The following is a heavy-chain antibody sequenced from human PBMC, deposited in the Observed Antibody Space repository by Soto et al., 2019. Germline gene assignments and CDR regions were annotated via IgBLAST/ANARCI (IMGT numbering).Heavy chain of an antibody. J-gene: IGHJ6*02. V-gene: IGHV1-69*02. Sequence: SVKVSCKASGGTFNSYTISWVRQAPGQGLEWMGRIIPILGIANYAQKFQGRVTITADKSTSTAYMELSSLRSEDTAVYYCARVPYDILTGYYKPHYGMDVWGQGTTVTVSS. D-gene: IGHD3-9*01. CDR3: ARVPYDILTGYYKPHYGMDV. CDR2: IIPILGIA. CDR1: GGTFNSYT.